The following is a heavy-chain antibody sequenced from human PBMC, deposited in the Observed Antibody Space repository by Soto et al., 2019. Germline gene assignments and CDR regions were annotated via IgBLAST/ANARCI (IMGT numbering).Heavy chain of an antibody. CDR3: GTSGLRYFDWLLD. CDR2: IKSKGDGETT. J-gene: IGHJ4*02. CDR1: GFTFSNAW. Sequence: EVQLVESGGGLVKPGGSLRLSCAASGFTFSNAWMNWVRQAPGKGLEWVGRIKSKGDGETTDYAAPVKGRFTISRDDSQNTMYLEMNSLKTEDTAVYYCGTSGLRYFDWLLDWGQGTLVTVSS. V-gene: IGHV3-15*07. D-gene: IGHD3-9*01.